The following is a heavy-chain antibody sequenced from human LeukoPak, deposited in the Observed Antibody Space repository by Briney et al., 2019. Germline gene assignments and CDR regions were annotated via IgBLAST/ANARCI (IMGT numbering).Heavy chain of an antibody. V-gene: IGHV3-48*03. CDR2: INSGGSTI. J-gene: IGHJ3*01. CDR3: ARPGYYDSSGNDAFDV. CDR1: GFTFSSYE. Sequence: GGSLRLSCAASGFTFSSYEMTWVRQAPGKGLEWVSYINSGGSTIYYADSVEGRFTISRDNAKNSLYLQMNSLRAEDTAVYYCARPGYYDSSGNDAFDVWGQGTMVTVSS. D-gene: IGHD3-22*01.